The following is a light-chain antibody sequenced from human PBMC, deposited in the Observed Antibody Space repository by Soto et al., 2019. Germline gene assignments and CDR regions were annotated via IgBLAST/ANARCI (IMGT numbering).Light chain of an antibody. J-gene: IGKJ5*01. CDR3: QQLNSYSPIT. V-gene: IGKV1-9*01. Sequence: DIQLTQSPSFLSASVRDRVTITCRASQGISSYLAWYQQKPGKAPKLLIYAASTLQSGVPSRFSGSGSGTEFTLTFSILQDEDFATYYCQQLNSYSPITFGKRTRLEIK. CDR2: AAS. CDR1: QGISSY.